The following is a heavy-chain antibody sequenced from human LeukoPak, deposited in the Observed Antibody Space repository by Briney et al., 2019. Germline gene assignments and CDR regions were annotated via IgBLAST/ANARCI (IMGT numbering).Heavy chain of an antibody. CDR2: ISPSGGIT. CDR1: GFTFSSHG. J-gene: IGHJ4*02. CDR3: AKDRNVVLPDVGQWLVYGFDF. V-gene: IGHV3-23*01. Sequence: HPGGSLRLSCGASGFTFSSHGMNWVRQAPGKGLEWVSGISPSGGITYYTDSVKGRITISRDNSKNTVYLQMNSLRVEDTAVYYCAKDRNVVLPDVGQWLVYGFDFWGQGTLVTVSS. D-gene: IGHD6-19*01.